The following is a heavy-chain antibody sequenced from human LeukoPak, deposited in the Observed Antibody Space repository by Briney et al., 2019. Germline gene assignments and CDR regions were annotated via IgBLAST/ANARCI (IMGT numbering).Heavy chain of an antibody. CDR3: AKAKSRYGSSGPGDY. D-gene: IGHD3-22*01. CDR2: ISGSGGST. Sequence: GGSLRLSCAASGFTFSTYAVNWVRQAPGKGLEWVSAISGSGGSTYYADSVKGRFTISRDNSKNTLYLQMNSLRAEDTAVYYCAKAKSRYGSSGPGDYWGQGTLVTVSS. V-gene: IGHV3-23*01. J-gene: IGHJ4*02. CDR1: GFTFSTYA.